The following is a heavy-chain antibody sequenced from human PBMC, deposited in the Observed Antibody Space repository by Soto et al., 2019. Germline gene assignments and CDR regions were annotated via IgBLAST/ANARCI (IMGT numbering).Heavy chain of an antibody. V-gene: IGHV3-74*01. CDR2: INSDGSST. J-gene: IGHJ6*02. Sequence: PGGSLRLSCAASGFTFSSYWMHWVRQAPGKGLVWVSRINSDGSSTSYADSVKGRFTISRDNAKNTLYLQMNSPRAEDTAVYYCARSGTTGFYYYGMDVWGQGTTVTVSS. D-gene: IGHD1-1*01. CDR1: GFTFSSYW. CDR3: ARSGTTGFYYYGMDV.